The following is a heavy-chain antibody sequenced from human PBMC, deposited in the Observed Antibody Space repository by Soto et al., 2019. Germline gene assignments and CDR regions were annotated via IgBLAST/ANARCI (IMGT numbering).Heavy chain of an antibody. CDR1: GLTFEDYA. J-gene: IGHJ5*02. V-gene: IGHV3-9*01. Sequence: EVQLVESGGGLVQPGRSLRLSCEASGLTFEDYAMHWIRQAPGKGLEWVAGINWNSGSTGYADSVKGRFTISRDNVNNSLQLEMSTLTAEDTAMYYCARGRGALTVISNWFDPWGQGTLVTVSS. CDR2: INWNSGST. D-gene: IGHD2-21*01. CDR3: ARGRGALTVISNWFDP.